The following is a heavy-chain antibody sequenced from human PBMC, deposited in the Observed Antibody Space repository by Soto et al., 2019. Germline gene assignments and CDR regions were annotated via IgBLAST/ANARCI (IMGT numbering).Heavy chain of an antibody. Sequence: PGESLKISCKGSGYDFTKNWIGWVRQMSGEGLEWMGIIYPDDSDTRYSPSFEGQVTMSADKSISTVYLQWNSLKASDTAMYYCAPLGAVLTGYDSFDMWGQGTMVTVSS. J-gene: IGHJ3*02. CDR2: IYPDDSDT. CDR3: APLGAVLTGYDSFDM. D-gene: IGHD3-9*01. CDR1: GYDFTKNW. V-gene: IGHV5-51*01.